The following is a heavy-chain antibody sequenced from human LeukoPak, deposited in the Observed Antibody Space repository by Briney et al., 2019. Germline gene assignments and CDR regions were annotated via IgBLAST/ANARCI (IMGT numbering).Heavy chain of an antibody. CDR3: ARRYGSGSYYAFDP. V-gene: IGHV4-30-2*01. CDR1: GGSISSGGYY. J-gene: IGHJ5*02. D-gene: IGHD3-10*01. CDR2: IYHSGST. Sequence: SQTLSLTCTVSGGSISSGGYYWSWIRQPPGKGLEWIGYIYHSGSTYYNPSLKSRVTISVDRSKNQFSLKLSSVTAADTAVYYCARRYGSGSYYAFDPWGQGTLVTVSS.